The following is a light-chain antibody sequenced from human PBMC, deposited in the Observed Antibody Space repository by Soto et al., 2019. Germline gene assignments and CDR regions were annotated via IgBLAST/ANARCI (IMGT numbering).Light chain of an antibody. Sequence: EIVMTQSPATLSVSPGARATLSCRASHSVSSNLAWYQQKPGQTPRLLIYGASTRAAGIPARFSGSWSGTEFTLTISSLQSEDFAVYYWQQYNNWPLTFGGGTKVEIK. V-gene: IGKV3-15*01. CDR3: QQYNNWPLT. CDR2: GAS. J-gene: IGKJ4*01. CDR1: HSVSSN.